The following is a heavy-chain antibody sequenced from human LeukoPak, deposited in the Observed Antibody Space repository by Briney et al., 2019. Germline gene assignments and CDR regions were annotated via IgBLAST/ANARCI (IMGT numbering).Heavy chain of an antibody. J-gene: IGHJ5*02. D-gene: IGHD3-10*01. CDR3: AREYMVRGVSLNWFDP. Sequence: GASVKVSCKASGGAFSSYAISWVRQAPGQGLEWMGGIIPIFGTANYAQKFQGRVTITADESTSTAYMELSSLRSEDTAVYYCAREYMVRGVSLNWFDPWGQGTLVTVSS. V-gene: IGHV1-69*13. CDR1: GGAFSSYA. CDR2: IIPIFGTA.